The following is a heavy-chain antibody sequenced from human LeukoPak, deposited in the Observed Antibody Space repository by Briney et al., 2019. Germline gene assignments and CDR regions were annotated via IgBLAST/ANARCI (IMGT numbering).Heavy chain of an antibody. Sequence: GSSVKVSCKASGGTFSSYAISWVRQAPGQGLEWMGIINPFGGSATYAQKFQGRVTMTRDTSSSTVSMDLSSLKSDDTATYYCARATGGYGDYGWHFDLWGRGTLVTVSS. J-gene: IGHJ2*01. CDR1: GGTFSSYA. CDR2: INPFGGSA. D-gene: IGHD4-17*01. CDR3: ARATGGYGDYGWHFDL. V-gene: IGHV1-46*01.